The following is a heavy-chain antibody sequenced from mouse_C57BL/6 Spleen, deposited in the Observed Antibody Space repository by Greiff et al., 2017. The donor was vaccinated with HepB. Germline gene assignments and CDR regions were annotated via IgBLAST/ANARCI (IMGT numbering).Heavy chain of an antibody. CDR3: ARRALITTVVPYWYFDV. V-gene: IGHV5-16*01. CDR1: GFTFSDYY. D-gene: IGHD1-1*01. Sequence: EVHLVESEGGLVQPGSSMKLSCTASGFTFSDYYMAWVRQVPEKGLEWVANINYDGSSTYYLDSLKSRFIISRDNAKNILYLQMSSLKSEDTATYYCARRALITTVVPYWYFDVWGTGTTVTVSS. J-gene: IGHJ1*03. CDR2: INYDGSST.